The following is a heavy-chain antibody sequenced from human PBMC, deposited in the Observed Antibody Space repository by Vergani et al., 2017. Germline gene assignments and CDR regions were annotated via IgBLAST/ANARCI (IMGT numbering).Heavy chain of an antibody. J-gene: IGHJ5*01. D-gene: IGHD1-1*01. CDR3: ARGGARGTTLSTTWFDS. Sequence: EVNLVESGGGLVQPGGSLRLSCAASGFTFRNYIMHWVRQTPGRGLEYGSGISRDGGDTYHANSVRGRFTISRDNSKNTVYLQMGSLETEDTAVYYCARGGARGTTLSTTWFDSWGQGTLVTVSS. V-gene: IGHV3-64*01. CDR1: GFTFRNYI. CDR2: ISRDGGDT.